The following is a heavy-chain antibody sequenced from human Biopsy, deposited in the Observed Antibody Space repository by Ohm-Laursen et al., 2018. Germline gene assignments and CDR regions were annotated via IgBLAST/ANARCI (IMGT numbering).Heavy chain of an antibody. CDR3: ARVPAYPSIDGYYGLDL. D-gene: IGHD3-9*01. J-gene: IGHJ6*02. V-gene: IGHV1-2*02. CDR1: GYTFAGYY. Sequence: GASVKVSCKASGYTFAGYYLHWVRQAPGHGLECMGWINPNSGNANYAQSFQGRLTVTRDTSISTAYMELTSLTFDDTAIYYCARVPAYPSIDGYYGLDLWGQGTTVIVSS. CDR2: INPNSGNA.